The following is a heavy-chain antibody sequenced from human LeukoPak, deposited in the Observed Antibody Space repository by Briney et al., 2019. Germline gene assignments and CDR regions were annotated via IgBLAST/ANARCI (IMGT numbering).Heavy chain of an antibody. Sequence: SETLSLTCAVYGGSFSGYYWSWIRQPPGKGLEWIGEINHSGSTNYNPSLKSRVTISVDTSKNQFSLKLSSVTAADTAVNYCARDNDILTGSLDYWGQGTLVTVSS. CDR3: ARDNDILTGSLDY. V-gene: IGHV4-34*01. CDR2: INHSGST. CDR1: GGSFSGYY. D-gene: IGHD3-9*01. J-gene: IGHJ4*02.